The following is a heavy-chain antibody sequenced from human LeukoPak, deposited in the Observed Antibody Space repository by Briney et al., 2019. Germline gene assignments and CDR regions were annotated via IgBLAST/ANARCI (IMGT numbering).Heavy chain of an antibody. CDR1: GFTFSSYA. CDR3: AKGAVAGTGVSYYFDY. J-gene: IGHJ4*02. CDR2: ISGSGGRT. Sequence: GGSLRLSCAASGFTFSSYAMSWVRQAPGKGLEWVSAISGSGGRTYYADSVKGRFTISRDNSKNTLYLQMNSLRAEDTAVYYCAKGAVAGTGVSYYFDYWGQGTLVTESS. V-gene: IGHV3-23*01. D-gene: IGHD6-19*01.